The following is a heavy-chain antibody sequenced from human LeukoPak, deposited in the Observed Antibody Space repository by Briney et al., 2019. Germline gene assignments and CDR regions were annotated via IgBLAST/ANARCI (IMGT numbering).Heavy chain of an antibody. J-gene: IGHJ4*02. CDR3: ARGHVYYYDSSGFDY. D-gene: IGHD3-22*01. V-gene: IGHV3-23*01. CDR1: GFTFSSYA. CDR2: ISGSGGST. Sequence: GGSLRLSCAASGFTFSSYAMSWVRQAPGKGLEWVSAISGSGGSTYYADSVKGRFTISRDNSKNTLYLQMNSLRAEDTAVYYCARGHVYYYDSSGFDYWGQGTLVTVSS.